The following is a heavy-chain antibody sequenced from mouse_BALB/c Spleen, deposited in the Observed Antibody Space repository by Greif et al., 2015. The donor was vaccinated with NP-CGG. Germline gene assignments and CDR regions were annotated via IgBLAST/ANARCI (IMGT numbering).Heavy chain of an antibody. D-gene: IGHD4-1*01. V-gene: IGHV1-69*01. CDR2: IDTSDSYT. CDR3: AIWGNWDFDY. J-gene: IGHJ2*01. Sequence: LVESGAELVMPGASVKMSCKASGYTFTDYWMHWVKQRPGQGLEWIGAIDTSDSYTSYNQKFKGKATLTVDESSSAVYMQLSSLTSEDSAVYYCAIWGNWDFDYWCQGTTLTVSS. CDR1: GYTFTDYW.